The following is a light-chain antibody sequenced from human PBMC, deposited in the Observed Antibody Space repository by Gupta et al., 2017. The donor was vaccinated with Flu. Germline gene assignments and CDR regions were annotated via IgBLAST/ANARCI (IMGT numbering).Light chain of an antibody. V-gene: IGKV2D-29*01. CDR2: QGS. J-gene: IGKJ4*01. Sequence: DIVMTQTPLSLSVTPGQPTSISCKSSQSRLSSDGKSYLDWYLQRPGQPPQLLIYQGSNRGSGVPDRFNGSWSWTDFALKIRRVEAEDVGLYYCKQRLQLPISFGRGTKVEIK. CDR3: KQRLQLPIS. CDR1: QSRLSSDGKSY.